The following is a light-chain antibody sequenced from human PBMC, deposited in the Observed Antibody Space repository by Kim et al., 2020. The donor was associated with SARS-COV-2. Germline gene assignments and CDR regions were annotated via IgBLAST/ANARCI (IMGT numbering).Light chain of an antibody. Sequence: SSVGDRVTITCRASQSISGFLNWYQKKPGKAPKLLIYAASNLQSGVPSRFSGSGSGTDFTLTISNLQPEDFAIYFCQQSYTTPTTFGLGTRLEIK. CDR2: AAS. V-gene: IGKV1-39*01. J-gene: IGKJ5*01. CDR3: QQSYTTPTT. CDR1: QSISGF.